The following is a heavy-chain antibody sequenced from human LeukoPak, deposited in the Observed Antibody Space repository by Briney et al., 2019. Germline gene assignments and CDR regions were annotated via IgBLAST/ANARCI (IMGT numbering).Heavy chain of an antibody. D-gene: IGHD3-9*01. CDR2: INHSGST. Sequence: PGGSLRLSCATSGFSFTDYPMNWVRQAPGKGPEWVGEINHSGSTNYSPSLKSRVTILVDTSKNQFSLKLSSVPAADTAVYYCARRSWFVNSGAFDIWGQGTMVTVSS. CDR1: GFSFTDYP. V-gene: IGHV4-34*01. J-gene: IGHJ3*02. CDR3: ARRSWFVNSGAFDI.